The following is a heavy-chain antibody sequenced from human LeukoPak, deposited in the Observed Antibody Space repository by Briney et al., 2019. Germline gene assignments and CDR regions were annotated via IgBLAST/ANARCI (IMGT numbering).Heavy chain of an antibody. CDR2: IYYSGST. CDR3: ASSYSGSHPIFDY. Sequence: PSETLSLTCTVSGGSISSSSYYWGWIRQPPGKGLEWIGSIYYSGSTYYNPSLKSRVTMSVDTSKNQFSLKLSSVTAADTAVYYCASSYSGSHPIFDYWGQGTLVTVSS. D-gene: IGHD1-26*01. CDR1: GGSISSSSYY. J-gene: IGHJ4*02. V-gene: IGHV4-39*07.